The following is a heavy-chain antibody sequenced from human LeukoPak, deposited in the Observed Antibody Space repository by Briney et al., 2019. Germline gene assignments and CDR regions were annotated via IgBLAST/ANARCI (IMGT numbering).Heavy chain of an antibody. CDR3: ARADYYGSGSLFDY. D-gene: IGHD3-10*01. V-gene: IGHV4-38-2*01. J-gene: IGHJ4*02. CDR1: GYSISSGYY. Sequence: SETLSLTCAVSGYSISSGYYWGWIRQPPGKGLEWIGSIYHSGSTYYNPSLKSRVTISVDTSKNQFSLKLSSVTAADTAVYYCARADYYGSGSLFDYWGQGTLVTVSS. CDR2: IYHSGST.